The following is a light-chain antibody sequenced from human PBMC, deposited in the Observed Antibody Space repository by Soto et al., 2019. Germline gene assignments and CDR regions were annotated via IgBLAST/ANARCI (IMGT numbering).Light chain of an antibody. CDR2: RAS. CDR1: QTISSC. Sequence: DIQMTQSPSTLSGSVGDRVTITCRASQTISSCLAWYQPKPGQAPKLLIYRASSLESAVPSRFSGSGSGTEFTLTIRRLQPDAFATYHRQQYNSWTFGQGTKVDIK. J-gene: IGKJ1*01. CDR3: QQYNSWT. V-gene: IGKV1-5*03.